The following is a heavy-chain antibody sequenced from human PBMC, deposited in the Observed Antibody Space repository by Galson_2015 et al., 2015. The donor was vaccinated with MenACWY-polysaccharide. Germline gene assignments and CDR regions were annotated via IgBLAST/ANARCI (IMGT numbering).Heavy chain of an antibody. D-gene: IGHD6-19*01. J-gene: IGHJ4*02. CDR3: ATGFEDNSQWLVPDPQFDY. Sequence: SVKVSCKVSGYTLTELSMHWVRQAPGKGLEWMGGFDPEDGETIYAQKFQGRVTMTEDTSTDTAYMELSSLRSEDTAVYYCATGFEDNSQWLVPDPQFDYWGQGTLVTVSS. CDR2: FDPEDGET. CDR1: GYTLTELS. V-gene: IGHV1-24*01.